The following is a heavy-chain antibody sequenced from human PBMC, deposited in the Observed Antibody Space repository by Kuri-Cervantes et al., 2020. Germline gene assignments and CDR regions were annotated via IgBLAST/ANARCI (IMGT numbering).Heavy chain of an antibody. CDR3: ARDQDSYGFASLDY. V-gene: IGHV3-30*03. CDR2: ISYDGSNK. Sequence: GESLKISCAASGFTFSSYGMHWVRQAPGKGLEWVAVISYDGSNKYYADSVKGRFTISRDNSKNTLYLQMNSLRAEDTAVYYCARDQDSYGFASLDYWGQGTLVTVSS. J-gene: IGHJ4*02. CDR1: GFTFSSYG. D-gene: IGHD5-18*01.